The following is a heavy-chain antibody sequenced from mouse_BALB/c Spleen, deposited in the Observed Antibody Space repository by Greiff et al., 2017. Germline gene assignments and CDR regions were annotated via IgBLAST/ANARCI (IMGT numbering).Heavy chain of an antibody. CDR2: ISSGGSYT. Sequence: EVKLMESGGGLVKPGGSLKLSCAASGFTFSSYAMSWVRQSPEKRLEWVAEISSGGSYTYYPDTVTGRFTISRDNAKNTLYLEMSSLRSEDTAMYYCARDVGNYAMDYWGQGTSVTVSS. V-gene: IGHV5-9-4*01. CDR3: ARDVGNYAMDY. D-gene: IGHD1-1*02. CDR1: GFTFSSYA. J-gene: IGHJ4*01.